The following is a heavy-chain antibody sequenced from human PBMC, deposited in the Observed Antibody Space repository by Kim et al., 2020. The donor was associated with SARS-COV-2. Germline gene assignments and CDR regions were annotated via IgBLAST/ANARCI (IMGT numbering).Heavy chain of an antibody. J-gene: IGHJ3*02. CDR2: IYYSGST. CDR1: GGSISSYS. Sequence: ETLSLTCTVSGGSISSYSWSWIRQPPGKGLEWIGYIYYSGSTNYNPSLKSRVTISVDTSKKHVSLKLSSVTAADTAVYYCAREGYYDSSGYYRNNAFDIWGQGTMVTVSS. V-gene: IGHV4-59*01. D-gene: IGHD3-22*01. CDR3: AREGYYDSSGYYRNNAFDI.